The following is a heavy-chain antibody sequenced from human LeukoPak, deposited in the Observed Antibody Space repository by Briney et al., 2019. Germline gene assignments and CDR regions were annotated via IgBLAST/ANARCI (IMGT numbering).Heavy chain of an antibody. J-gene: IGHJ4*02. CDR3: ASLYSSSWYFDY. CDR1: GGSISSYY. D-gene: IGHD6-13*01. Sequence: PSETLSLTCTVSGGSISSYYWSWIRQPPGKGLEWIGYIYYSGSTNYNPSLKSRVTISVDTSKNQFSLKLSSVTAADTAVYYCASLYSSSWYFDYWGQGTLVTVSS. CDR2: IYYSGST. V-gene: IGHV4-59*08.